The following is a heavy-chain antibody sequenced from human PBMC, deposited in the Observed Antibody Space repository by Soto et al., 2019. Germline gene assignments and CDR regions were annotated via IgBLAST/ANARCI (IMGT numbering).Heavy chain of an antibody. D-gene: IGHD5-12*01. CDR3: ASCPRNGYDCPDY. CDR1: GYTFTSYA. J-gene: IGHJ4*02. Sequence: ASVKVSCKASGYTFTSYAMHWVRQAPGQRLEWMGWINAGNGNTKYSQKLQGRVTMTTDTSTSTAYMELRSLRSDDTAVYYCASCPRNGYDCPDYWGQGTLVTVSS. CDR2: INAGNGNT. V-gene: IGHV1-3*01.